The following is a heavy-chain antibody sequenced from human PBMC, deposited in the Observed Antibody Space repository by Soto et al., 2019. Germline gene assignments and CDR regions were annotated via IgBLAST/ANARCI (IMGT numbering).Heavy chain of an antibody. D-gene: IGHD2-2*01. Sequence: PGGSLRLSCAASGFTFSNAWMSRVRQAPGKGLEWVGRIKSKTDGGTTDYAAPVKGRFTISRDDSKNTLYLQMNSLKTEDTAVHYCTTEFYCSSTSCQNYYYYGMDVWGQGTTVTVSS. CDR1: GFTFSNAW. CDR3: TTEFYCSSTSCQNYYYYGMDV. V-gene: IGHV3-15*01. CDR2: IKSKTDGGTT. J-gene: IGHJ6*02.